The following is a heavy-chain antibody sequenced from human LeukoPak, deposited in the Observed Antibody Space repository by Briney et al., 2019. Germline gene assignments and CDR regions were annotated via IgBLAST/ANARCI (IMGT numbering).Heavy chain of an antibody. V-gene: IGHV1-2*06. CDR1: GYTFTGYY. CDR3: ARANRGYSGYYFDY. D-gene: IGHD5-12*01. J-gene: IGHJ4*02. Sequence: ASVKVSXKASGYTFTGYYMHWVRQAPGQGLEWMGRINPNSGGTNYAQKFQGRVTMTRDTSISTAYMELSRLRSDDTAVYYCARANRGYSGYYFDYWGQGTLVTVSS. CDR2: INPNSGGT.